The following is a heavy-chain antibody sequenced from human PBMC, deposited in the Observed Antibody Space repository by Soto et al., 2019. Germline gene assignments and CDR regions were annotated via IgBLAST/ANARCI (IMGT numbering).Heavy chain of an antibody. CDR3: ARDTRSAYYHDH. J-gene: IGHJ4*02. CDR2: IYYTGNT. Sequence: KPSETLSLTCTVSGGSVSSGCYYWSWIRHHPGRGLEWIGYIYYTGNTYYNPSLKSRLAISVDTSKNQFSLKLTSVTAADTAVYYCARDTRSAYYHDHWGPGTLVTV. V-gene: IGHV4-31*03. D-gene: IGHD3-3*01. CDR1: GGSVSSGCYY.